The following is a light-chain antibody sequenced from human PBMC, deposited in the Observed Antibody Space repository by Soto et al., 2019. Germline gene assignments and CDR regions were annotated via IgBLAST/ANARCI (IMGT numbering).Light chain of an antibody. Sequence: ILLRQSADTLSLTPGERATLSCSAIQSVSSNYLAWYQQKLGQAPRLLIYDASNRATGIPARFSGSGSGTDFTLTISSLEPEDFVVYYCQQRSTWPRWTFGQGTKVDIK. J-gene: IGKJ1*01. CDR1: QSVSSNY. V-gene: IGKV3-11*01. CDR2: DAS. CDR3: QQRSTWPRWT.